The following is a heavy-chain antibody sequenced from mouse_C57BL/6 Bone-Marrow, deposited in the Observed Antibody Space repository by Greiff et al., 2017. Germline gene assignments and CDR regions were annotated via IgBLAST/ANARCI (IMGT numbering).Heavy chain of an antibody. CDR3: ATCSRYVGAMDY. V-gene: IGHV1-69*01. Sequence: QVQLQQPGAELVMPGASVKLSCKASGYTFTSYWMHWVKQRPGQGLEWIGEIDPSDSYTNYNQKFKGKSTLTVDKSSSTAYMQHRSLTSEYSAVYYCATCSRYVGAMDYWGQGTSVTVSS. D-gene: IGHD1-1*01. J-gene: IGHJ4*01. CDR2: IDPSDSYT. CDR1: GYTFTSYW.